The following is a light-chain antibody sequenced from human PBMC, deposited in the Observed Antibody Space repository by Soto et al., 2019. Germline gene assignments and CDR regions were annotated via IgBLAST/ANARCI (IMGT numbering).Light chain of an antibody. Sequence: QLVLTQPPSAYGTPGQRVTISCSGSSSDIGSNTVSWYQQLPGTAPKLLIYSDNQRPSGVPDRFSGSKSGTSASLAISGLQSEDRADYYCAAWDDRLIGYVFGTGTKLTVL. V-gene: IGLV1-44*01. CDR2: SDN. J-gene: IGLJ1*01. CDR3: AAWDDRLIGYV. CDR1: SSDIGSNT.